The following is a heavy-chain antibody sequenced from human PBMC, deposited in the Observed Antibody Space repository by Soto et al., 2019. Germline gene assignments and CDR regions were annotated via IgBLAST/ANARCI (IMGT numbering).Heavy chain of an antibody. CDR3: ASCIAAAGYYYYGMDV. J-gene: IGHJ6*02. CDR1: GFTFSSYG. V-gene: IGHV3-33*01. Sequence: QVQLVESGGGVVQPGRSLRLSCAASGFTFSSYGMHWVRQAPGKGLEWVAVIWYDGSNKYYADSVKGRFTISRDNSKNRLDRQMNSLRAEDTAVYYRASCIAAAGYYYYGMDVWGQGTTVTVSS. CDR2: IWYDGSNK. D-gene: IGHD6-13*01.